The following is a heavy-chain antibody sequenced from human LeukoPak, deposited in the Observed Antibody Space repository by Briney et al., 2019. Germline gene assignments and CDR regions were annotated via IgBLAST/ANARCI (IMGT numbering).Heavy chain of an antibody. CDR3: AKDPSGYDDAFDI. CDR1: GFRFSSYW. Sequence: GGSLRLSCAASGFRFSSYWMHWVRQDPEKGLVWVARVSRDGNSTSYADSVKDRFTISRDNAKNTLYLQMNSLRIDDTAVYYCAKDPSGYDDAFDIWGQGTMVTVSS. J-gene: IGHJ3*02. D-gene: IGHD5-12*01. V-gene: IGHV3-74*01. CDR2: VSRDGNST.